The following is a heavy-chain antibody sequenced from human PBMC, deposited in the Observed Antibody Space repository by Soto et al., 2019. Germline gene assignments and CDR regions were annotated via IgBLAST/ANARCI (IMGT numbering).Heavy chain of an antibody. D-gene: IGHD6-13*01. CDR1: GGTFSSYA. J-gene: IGHJ4*02. Sequence: SVKVSCKASGGTFSSYAISWVRQAPGQGLEWMGGIIPIFGTANYAQKFQGRVTITADESTSTAYMELSSLRSEDTAVYYCARLTIAAAGTGYWGQGTLVTVSS. CDR3: ARLTIAAAGTGY. V-gene: IGHV1-69*13. CDR2: IIPIFGTA.